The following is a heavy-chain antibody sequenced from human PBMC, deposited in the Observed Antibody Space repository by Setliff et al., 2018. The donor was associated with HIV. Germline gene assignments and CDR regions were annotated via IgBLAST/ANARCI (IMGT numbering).Heavy chain of an antibody. V-gene: IGHV4-39*07. CDR2: IFHSGST. Sequence: PSETLSLTCTVSGGSISSSSYYWSWIRQPAGKGLEWIGSIFHSGSTNYNPSLKSRVTISVDTSKNQFSLKLSSVNAADTAVYYCARVLEQVVSDYWGQGTLVTVSS. J-gene: IGHJ4*02. CDR3: ARVLEQVVSDY. CDR1: GGSISSSSYY. D-gene: IGHD6-6*01.